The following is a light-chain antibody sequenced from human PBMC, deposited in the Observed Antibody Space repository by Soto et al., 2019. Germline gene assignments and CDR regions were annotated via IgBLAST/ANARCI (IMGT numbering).Light chain of an antibody. CDR1: QSVGTR. V-gene: IGKV3-20*01. CDR3: QQYGRSGT. CDR2: GAS. J-gene: IGKJ1*01. Sequence: EIVMSKSPATLSASTGERATLSCRASQSVGTRLAWYQHKTGQAPSLLMSGASSRATGIPDRFSGGGSGTDFTLTISRLEPEDFAVYYCQQYGRSGTFGQGANVDIK.